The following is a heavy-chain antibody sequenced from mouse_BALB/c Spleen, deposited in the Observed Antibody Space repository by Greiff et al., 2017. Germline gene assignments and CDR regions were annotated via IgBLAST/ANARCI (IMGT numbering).Heavy chain of an antibody. V-gene: IGHV5-6-3*01. CDR3: ARGGYYYGFAY. CDR1: GFTFSSYG. Sequence: VQLQQSGGGLVQPGGSLKLSCAASGFTFSSYGMSWVRQTPDKRLELVATINSNGGSTYYPDSVKGRFTISRDNAKNTLYLQMSSLKSEDTAMYYCARGGYYYGFAYWGQGTLVTVSA. J-gene: IGHJ3*01. CDR2: INSNGGST. D-gene: IGHD1-1*01.